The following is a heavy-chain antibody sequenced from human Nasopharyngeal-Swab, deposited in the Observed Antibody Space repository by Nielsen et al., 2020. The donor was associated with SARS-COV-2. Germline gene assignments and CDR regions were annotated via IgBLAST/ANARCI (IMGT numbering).Heavy chain of an antibody. D-gene: IGHD6-13*01. CDR2: VYYTGST. Sequence: PGKGLEWIGYVYYTGSTYCNPSLKSRVTISADTSKNQFSLKLTSVTAADTAVYYCARYPSSSWSSYGMDVWGQGTTVTVSS. CDR3: ARYPSSSWSSYGMDV. J-gene: IGHJ6*02. V-gene: IGHV4-31*02.